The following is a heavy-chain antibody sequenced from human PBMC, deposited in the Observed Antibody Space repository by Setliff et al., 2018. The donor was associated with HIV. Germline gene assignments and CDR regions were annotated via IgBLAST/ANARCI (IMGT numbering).Heavy chain of an antibody. Sequence: GESLKISCAASGFAFSPYSMNWVRQAPGKGLEWVASISSSSKYIYEADSVKGRFTISRDNAKNSLYLQMDSLRAEDTAVYYCAKVPTRIQPRYFDYWGQGTLVTVSS. CDR1: GFAFSPYS. D-gene: IGHD5-18*01. V-gene: IGHV3-21*01. J-gene: IGHJ4*02. CDR3: AKVPTRIQPRYFDY. CDR2: ISSSSKYI.